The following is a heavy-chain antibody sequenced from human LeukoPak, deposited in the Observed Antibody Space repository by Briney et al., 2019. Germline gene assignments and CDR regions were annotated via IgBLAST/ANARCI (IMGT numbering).Heavy chain of an antibody. CDR3: AYYGSGSPSISY. J-gene: IGHJ4*02. CDR2: ISFDGSDK. D-gene: IGHD3-10*01. V-gene: IGHV3-30*04. Sequence: GGSLRLSCAASGFTFNNYAMHWVRQAPGKGLEWVAIISFDGSDKYYADSVKGRFTISRDNSKNTLYLQMNSLRAEDTAVYYCAYYGSGSPSISYWGQGTLVTVSS. CDR1: GFTFNNYA.